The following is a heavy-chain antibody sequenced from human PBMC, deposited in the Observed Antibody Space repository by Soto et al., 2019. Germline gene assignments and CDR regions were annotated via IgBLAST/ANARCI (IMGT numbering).Heavy chain of an antibody. CDR3: ARVSYGTLIDY. D-gene: IGHD5-18*01. Sequence: SETLSLTCTVSGGYISSYYWSWIRQPPGKGLEWIGYIYYSGSTNYNPSLKSRVTISVDTSKNQFSLKLSSVTAADTAVYYCARVSYGTLIDYWGQGTLVTVSS. V-gene: IGHV4-59*01. CDR2: IYYSGST. J-gene: IGHJ4*02. CDR1: GGYISSYY.